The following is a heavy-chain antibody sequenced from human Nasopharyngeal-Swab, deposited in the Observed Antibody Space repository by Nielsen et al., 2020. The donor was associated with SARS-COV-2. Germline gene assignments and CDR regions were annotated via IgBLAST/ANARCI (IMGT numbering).Heavy chain of an antibody. CDR1: GGSFSGYY. Sequence: SETLSLSCAVYGGSFSGYYWSWIRQPPGKGLGWIGEINHSGSTNYNPSLKSRITISVDTSKNQFSLNLSSVTAADTAVYYCARGLPFDYWGQGTLVTVSS. J-gene: IGHJ4*02. CDR2: INHSGST. V-gene: IGHV4-34*01. CDR3: ARGLPFDY.